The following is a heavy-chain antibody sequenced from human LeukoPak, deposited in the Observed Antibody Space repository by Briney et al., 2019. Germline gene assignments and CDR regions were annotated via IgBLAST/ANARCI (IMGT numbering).Heavy chain of an antibody. CDR2: ISSSYI. D-gene: IGHD6-13*01. CDR3: ARDGGYSSSWSRWLGGAADKPYYFDY. Sequence: GGSLRLSCAASGFTFSSYSMNWVRQAPGKGLEWVSSISSSYIYYADSVKGRFTISRDNAKNSLYLQMNSLRAEDTAVYYCARDGGYSSSWSRWLGGAADKPYYFDYWGQGTLVTVSS. CDR1: GFTFSSYS. V-gene: IGHV3-21*01. J-gene: IGHJ4*02.